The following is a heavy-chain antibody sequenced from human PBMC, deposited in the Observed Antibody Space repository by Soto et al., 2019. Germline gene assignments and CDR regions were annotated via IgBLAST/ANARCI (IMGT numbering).Heavy chain of an antibody. CDR2: ISGSGGST. Sequence: GGSLRLSCAASGFTFSSYAMSWVRQAPEKGLKWVSGISGSGGSTYYADSVKGRFIISRDNSKNTLYLQMSSLRAEDTAVYYCAVGFGVIDYWGQGTLVTVSS. CDR1: GFTFSSYA. D-gene: IGHD3-3*01. CDR3: AVGFGVIDY. J-gene: IGHJ4*02. V-gene: IGHV3-23*01.